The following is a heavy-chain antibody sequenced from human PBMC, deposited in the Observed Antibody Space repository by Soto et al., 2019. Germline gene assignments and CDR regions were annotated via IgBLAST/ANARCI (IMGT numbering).Heavy chain of an antibody. CDR2: IGVYNGNT. D-gene: IGHD6-13*01. CDR1: GYNFNNYG. CDR3: ARGCRAAACTAYYYYMDV. J-gene: IGHJ6*03. V-gene: IGHV1-18*01. Sequence: GASVKVSCKASGYNFNNYGVTWVRQAPGQGLEWMGWIGVYNGNTKYPQKVQGRVTVTANTSTSTAYMELRSLTSEDTAVYYCARGCRAAACTAYYYYMDVWGKGTTVTVSS.